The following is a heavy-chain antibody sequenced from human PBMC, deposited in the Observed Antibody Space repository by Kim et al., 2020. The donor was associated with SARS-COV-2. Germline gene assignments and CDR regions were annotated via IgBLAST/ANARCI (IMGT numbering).Heavy chain of an antibody. CDR3: ARGGGTTWENYFDY. J-gene: IGHJ4*02. V-gene: IGHV4-31*02. Sequence: PSLKSRVTISVDTAKNQFSLKLSSVTAADAAVYYCARGGGTTWENYFDYWGQGTLVTVSS. D-gene: IGHD1-26*01.